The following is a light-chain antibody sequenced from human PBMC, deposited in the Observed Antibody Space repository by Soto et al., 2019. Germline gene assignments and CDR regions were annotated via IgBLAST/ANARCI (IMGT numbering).Light chain of an antibody. CDR2: AAS. CDR3: QKYSSVPV. CDR1: QGIRNF. V-gene: IGKV1-27*01. J-gene: IGKJ3*01. Sequence: DIQMTQSPTSLSASVGDRVTITCRASQGIRNFVAWYQQKPGKPPKLLIYAASTLQSGVPSRFSGSGSGTDFTLTINSLQPEDVATYSCQKYSSVPVFGIGTKVGI.